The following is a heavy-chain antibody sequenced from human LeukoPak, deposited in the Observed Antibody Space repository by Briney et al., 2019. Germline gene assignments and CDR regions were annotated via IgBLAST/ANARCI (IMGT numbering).Heavy chain of an antibody. D-gene: IGHD3-9*01. J-gene: IGHJ4*02. CDR3: ARGGLRYFDWLSGIDY. Sequence: PGGSLRLSCAASGFTFSSCSMNWVRQAPGKGLEWVSYISSSTIYYADSVKGRFTISRDNAENSLYLQMNSLRAEDTAVYYCARGGLRYFDWLSGIDYWGQGTLVTVSS. CDR2: ISSSTI. V-gene: IGHV3-48*01. CDR1: GFTFSSCS.